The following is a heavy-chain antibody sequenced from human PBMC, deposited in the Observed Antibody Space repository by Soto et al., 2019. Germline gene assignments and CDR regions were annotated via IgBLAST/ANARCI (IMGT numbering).Heavy chain of an antibody. CDR3: AHRIAAPGRNLAY. CDR1: GFSLRTDAVG. D-gene: IGHD6-13*01. V-gene: IGHV2-5*01. CDR2: IYWNSEK. J-gene: IGHJ4*02. Sequence: QITLKESGPTLVRPTQTLTLPCTVSGFSLRTDAVGVAWIRQSPGKALDWLGIIYWNSEKRYRSSLTTRLTMTRDTSKNQVVLTMTDMAPLDTATSFCAHRIAAPGRNLAYWGQGVLVTVSS.